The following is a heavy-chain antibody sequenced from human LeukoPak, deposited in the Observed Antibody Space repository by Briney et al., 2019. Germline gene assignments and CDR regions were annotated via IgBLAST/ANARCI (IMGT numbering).Heavy chain of an antibody. D-gene: IGHD3-10*01. V-gene: IGHV3-21*01. CDR3: ARCYASCSYGIDY. CDR2: ISSTSRYI. J-gene: IGHJ4*02. CDR1: RFTFGNYS. Sequence: AGGSLRLSCAASRFTFGNYSMNWVRQVPGKGLQWVSSISSTSRYIYYADSVKGRFTVSRDNAKNSLSLQMNSLGAEDTAVYYCARCYASCSYGIDYWGQGSLVTVSS.